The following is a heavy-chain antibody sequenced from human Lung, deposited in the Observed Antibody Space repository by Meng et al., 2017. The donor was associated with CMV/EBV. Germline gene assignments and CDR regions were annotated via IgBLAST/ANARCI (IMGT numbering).Heavy chain of an antibody. Sequence: GGSLRLSCTASGFTFSTYAFHWVRQPTGKGLEWVSSIGTVGDTYSIGSVKGRFIIAREDAKNSVYLQMNGLRDGDTGLYYCARARSPTHFDYWGHGALVTVSS. V-gene: IGHV3-13*01. CDR3: ARARSPTHFDY. J-gene: IGHJ4*01. CDR1: GFTFSTYA. CDR2: IGTVGDT.